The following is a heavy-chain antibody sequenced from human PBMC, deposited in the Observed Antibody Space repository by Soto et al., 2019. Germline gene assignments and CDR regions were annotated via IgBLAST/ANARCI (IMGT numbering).Heavy chain of an antibody. Sequence: GGSLRLSCAASGFTFSSYSMNWVRQAPGKGLEWVSSISSSSSYIYYADSVKGRFTISRDNAKNSLYLQMNSLRAEDTAVYYCARTGLEQLVAFDIWGQGTMVTVSS. D-gene: IGHD6-13*01. CDR3: ARTGLEQLVAFDI. CDR2: ISSSSSYI. CDR1: GFTFSSYS. J-gene: IGHJ3*02. V-gene: IGHV3-21*01.